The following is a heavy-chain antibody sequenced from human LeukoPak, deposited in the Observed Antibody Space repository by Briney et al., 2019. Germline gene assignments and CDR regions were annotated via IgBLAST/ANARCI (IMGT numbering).Heavy chain of an antibody. Sequence: PGGSLRLSCAASGFTFSRFSMHWVRQVPGKGLVWVSRISADGSSTSYADSVKGRFTISRDNAKNTLYLQMNSLRAEDTAVYYCARDLTWLRSWGQGTLVTVSS. CDR1: GFTFSRFS. CDR2: ISADGSST. CDR3: ARDLTWLRS. V-gene: IGHV3-74*01. J-gene: IGHJ4*02. D-gene: IGHD5-12*01.